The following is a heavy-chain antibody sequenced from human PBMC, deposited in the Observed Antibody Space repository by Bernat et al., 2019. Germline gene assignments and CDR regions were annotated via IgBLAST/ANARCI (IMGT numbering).Heavy chain of an antibody. CDR2: IYYSGST. V-gene: IGHV4-30-4*01. D-gene: IGHD2-15*01. CDR1: GGSISSGDYY. CDR3: ARGEGYCGGGSCYDAFDI. J-gene: IGHJ3*02. Sequence: QVQLQESGPGLVKPSQTLSLTCTVSGGSISSGDYYWSWIRQPPGKGLEWIGYIYYSGSTYYNPSLKSRVTISVDTSKNQFSLKLSSVTAADTAVYYCARGEGYCGGGSCYDAFDIWGQGTMVTVSS.